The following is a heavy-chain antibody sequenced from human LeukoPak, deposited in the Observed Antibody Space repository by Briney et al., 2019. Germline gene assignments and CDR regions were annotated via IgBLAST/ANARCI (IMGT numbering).Heavy chain of an antibody. CDR1: GYTFTSYG. D-gene: IGHD2-21*02. V-gene: IGHV1-18*01. CDR3: ARVVDIWGVVTAVNWFDP. Sequence: ASVKVSCKASGYTFTSYGISWVRQAPGQGHEWMGWISAYNGNTNYAQKLQGRVTMTTDTSTSTAYMELRSLRSDDTAVYYCARVVDIWGVVTAVNWFDPWGQGTLVTVSS. J-gene: IGHJ5*02. CDR2: ISAYNGNT.